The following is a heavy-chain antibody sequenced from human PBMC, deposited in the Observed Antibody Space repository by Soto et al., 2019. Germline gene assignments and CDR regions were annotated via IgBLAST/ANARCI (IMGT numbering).Heavy chain of an antibody. Sequence: QVQLVESGGGVVQPGRSLRLSCAASEFTFNRHAMHWVRQAPGKGLEWVAVISHDGRIKYYADSVKGRFTISRDNSMNTLDLQMNSLRAEDMAIYFCARVSGHVYATLHGPFDYWGQGTLVTVSS. CDR2: ISHDGRIK. CDR1: EFTFNRHA. CDR3: ARVSGHVYATLHGPFDY. V-gene: IGHV3-30*04. J-gene: IGHJ4*02. D-gene: IGHD2-8*01.